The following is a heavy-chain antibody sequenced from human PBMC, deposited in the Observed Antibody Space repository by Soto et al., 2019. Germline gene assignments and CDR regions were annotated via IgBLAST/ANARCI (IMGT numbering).Heavy chain of an antibody. CDR2: INPSGGST. CDR1: GYTFTSYY. CDR3: ARDEAEYSSSWLLGNYYYYYMDV. V-gene: IGHV1-46*03. Sequence: ASVKVSCKASGYTFTSYYMHWVRQAPGQGLEWMGIINPSGGSTSYAQKFQGRVTMTRDTSTSTVYMELSSLRSEDTAVYYCARDEAEYSSSWLLGNYYYYYMDVWGKGTTVTVSS. D-gene: IGHD6-6*01. J-gene: IGHJ6*03.